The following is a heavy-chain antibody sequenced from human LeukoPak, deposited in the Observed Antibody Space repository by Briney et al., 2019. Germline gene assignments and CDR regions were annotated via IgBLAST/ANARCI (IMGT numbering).Heavy chain of an antibody. V-gene: IGHV1-18*01. CDR1: GHTFTSYY. J-gene: IGHJ3*02. CDR2: ISAYNGQT. Sequence: GASVKVSCKASGHTFTSYYIVWVRRAPGQGLQLMGRISAYNGQTHYAQKVQGRVTMTTDPSTSTVYMELRSLTSDDTALSYCAWDSGAFEIWGQGTMVTVSS. CDR3: AWDSGAFEI.